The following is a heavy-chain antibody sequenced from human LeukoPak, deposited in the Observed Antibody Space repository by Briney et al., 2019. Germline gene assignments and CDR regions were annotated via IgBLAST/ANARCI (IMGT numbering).Heavy chain of an antibody. Sequence: GGSLRLSCAASGFTFSNAWMSWVRQAPGKGLQWVGRIKSKSDGGTTDYAAPVKGRFTISRDDSKNTLYLQMNNLKTEDTAVYRCSTCHGHWFDPWGQGTLVTVSS. CDR2: IKSKSDGGTT. CDR1: GFTFSNAW. J-gene: IGHJ5*02. V-gene: IGHV3-15*01. CDR3: STCHGHWFDP.